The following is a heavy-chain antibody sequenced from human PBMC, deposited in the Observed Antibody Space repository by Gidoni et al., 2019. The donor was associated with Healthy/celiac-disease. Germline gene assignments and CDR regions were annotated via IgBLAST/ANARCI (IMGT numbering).Heavy chain of an antibody. CDR2: INHSRST. CDR3: ARQAGIVVVPAAIRYYYGMDV. J-gene: IGHJ6*02. D-gene: IGHD2-2*01. Sequence: QVQLQQWGAGLWKPSETLSLTCAVDGGSFSGYYWSWNRRPPGKGLEWIGEINHSRSTNYNPSLKSRLPISVDTSKNQFSLKLSSVTAADTAVYYCARQAGIVVVPAAIRYYYGMDVWGQGTTVTVSS. CDR1: GGSFSGYY. V-gene: IGHV4-34*01.